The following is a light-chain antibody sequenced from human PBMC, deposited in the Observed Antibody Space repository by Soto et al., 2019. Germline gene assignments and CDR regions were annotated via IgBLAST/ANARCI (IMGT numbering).Light chain of an antibody. V-gene: IGLV2-11*01. Sequence: QSALTQPRSVSGSPGQSVAISCTGTTSDVGGYDYVSWHQQHPGKAPELIIFDVSKRPSAVPDRFSGSKPGNTASLTISGLQAEDEADYFCCSYAGDFYVFGSGTKVTVL. CDR3: CSYAGDFYV. CDR1: TSDVGGYDY. J-gene: IGLJ1*01. CDR2: DVS.